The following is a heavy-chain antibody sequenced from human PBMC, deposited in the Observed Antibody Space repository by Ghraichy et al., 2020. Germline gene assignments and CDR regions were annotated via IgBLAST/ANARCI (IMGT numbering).Heavy chain of an antibody. V-gene: IGHV3-48*02. CDR3: ARASTVVRFYYFDGMDV. CDR2: ISSSSRAI. CDR1: GFPFSGYN. Sequence: LSLTCVGSGFPFSGYNMNWVRQSPGKGLEWVSYISSSSRAIFYADSVKGRFTISRDNAQNSLFLQMNGLRDDDTAIYYCARASTVVRFYYFDGMDVWGQGTTVTVS. J-gene: IGHJ6*02. D-gene: IGHD4-23*01.